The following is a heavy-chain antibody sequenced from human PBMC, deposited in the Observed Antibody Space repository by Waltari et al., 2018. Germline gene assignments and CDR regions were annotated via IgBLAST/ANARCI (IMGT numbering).Heavy chain of an antibody. J-gene: IGHJ6*02. CDR1: GFSLSTSGMC. V-gene: IGHV2-70*15. CDR2: IDWDDDK. CDR3: ARLIVVVPAATSYYYYGMDV. Sequence: QVTLRESGPALVKPTQTLTLTCTFSGFSLSTSGMCVSWIRQPPGKALEWLARIDWDDDKYYSTSLKTRLTISKDTSKNQVVLTMTNMDPVDTATSYCARLIVVVPAATSYYYYGMDVWGQGTTVTVSS. D-gene: IGHD2-2*01.